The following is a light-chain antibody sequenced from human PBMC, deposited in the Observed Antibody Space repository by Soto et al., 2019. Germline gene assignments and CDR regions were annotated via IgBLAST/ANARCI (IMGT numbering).Light chain of an antibody. CDR3: QSYASSLRGWV. J-gene: IGLJ3*02. Sequence: QLVLTQPPSVSGAPGQRVTISCTGSSSNIGAGYDVHWYQQLPGTAPKLLIYGNSNRPSGVPDRFSGSKSGTSASLAITGLQAEDEADYYCQSYASSLRGWVFGGGTKLTVL. CDR2: GNS. V-gene: IGLV1-40*01. CDR1: SSNIGAGYD.